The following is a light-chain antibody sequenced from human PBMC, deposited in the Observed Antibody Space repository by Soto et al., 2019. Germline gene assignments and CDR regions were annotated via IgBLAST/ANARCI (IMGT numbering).Light chain of an antibody. Sequence: EIVLTQSPGTMSLSPWEIATLACRTLQSCSCSYLDCYQQKPGKAPRLLIFGASSRATGTPDRFSGSGSGTDFTLTISRLEPEDFAVYYCQQCGRSCWTFGQGTKVEIK. J-gene: IGKJ1*01. CDR1: QSCSCSY. V-gene: IGKV3-20*01. CDR2: GAS. CDR3: QQCGRSCWT.